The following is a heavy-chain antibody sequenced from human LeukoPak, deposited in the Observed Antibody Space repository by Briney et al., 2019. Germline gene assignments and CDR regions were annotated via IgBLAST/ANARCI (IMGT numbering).Heavy chain of an antibody. CDR1: GFTFGDYY. CDR2: ISSSGSTI. D-gene: IGHD6-19*01. J-gene: IGHJ5*02. Sequence: PGGSLRLSCAASGFTFGDYYMSWIRQAPGKGLEWVSYISSSGSTIYYADSVKGRFTISRDNAKNSLYLQMNSLRAEDTAVYYCARESSGWYDGWFDPWGQGTLVTVSS. CDR3: ARESSGWYDGWFDP. V-gene: IGHV3-11*04.